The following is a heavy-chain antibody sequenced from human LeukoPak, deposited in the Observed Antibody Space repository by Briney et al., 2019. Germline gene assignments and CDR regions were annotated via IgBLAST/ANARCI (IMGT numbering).Heavy chain of an antibody. J-gene: IGHJ3*02. CDR2: IYSGGTT. CDR3: ARDMGWFGELSESDALDI. D-gene: IGHD3-10*01. V-gene: IGHV3-53*01. Sequence: PGGSLRLSCAASGFTVSSNYMSWVRQAPGKGLEWVSVIYSGGTTYYADSVKGRFTISRDNSKNTLYLQMNSLRVEDTAVYFCARDMGWFGELSESDALDIWGLGTLVTVSS. CDR1: GFTVSSNY.